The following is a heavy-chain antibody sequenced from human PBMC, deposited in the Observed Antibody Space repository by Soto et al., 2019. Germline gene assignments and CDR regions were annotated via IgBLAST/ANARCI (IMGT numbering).Heavy chain of an antibody. CDR3: VCQAGFYYYYGMDV. CDR1: GGSFSGYY. V-gene: IGHV4-34*01. CDR2: INHSGST. D-gene: IGHD6-19*01. J-gene: IGHJ6*02. Sequence: SETLSLTCAVYGGSFSGYYWTWIRQPPGTGLEWIGEINHSGSTNYNPSLKSRVTISVDTSKNQFSLKLTSVTAADTAVYYCVCQAGFYYYYGMDVWGQGTTVTVSS.